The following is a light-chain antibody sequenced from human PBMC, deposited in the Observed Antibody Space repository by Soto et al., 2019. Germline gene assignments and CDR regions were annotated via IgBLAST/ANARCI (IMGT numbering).Light chain of an antibody. CDR3: QQYNSYPWT. Sequence: GDRVTITCRASQGIRSYLAWYQQRPGKAPELLIYGASTLRPGGASRFSGSGSGTEFTLTISSLQPEDFATFYCQQYNSYPWTFGQGTKVDIK. CDR1: QGIRSY. J-gene: IGKJ1*01. V-gene: IGKV1-9*01. CDR2: GAS.